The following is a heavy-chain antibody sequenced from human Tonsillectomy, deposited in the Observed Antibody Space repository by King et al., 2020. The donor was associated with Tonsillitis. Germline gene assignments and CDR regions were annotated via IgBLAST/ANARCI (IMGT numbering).Heavy chain of an antibody. V-gene: IGHV4-59*08. CDR3: ARHVTGTTYDY. CDR2: IDYSGRT. D-gene: IGHD1-7*01. CDR1: GVFLSSDY. J-gene: IGHJ4*02. Sequence: QLQESGPGLVKPSETLSLTCTVSGVFLSSDYWSWIRQPPGKGLEWIGYIDYSGRTDYNPALKSRVTMSVHPSKNQVSLRLSSVTAADTAVYYCARHVTGTTYDYWGQGTLVTVSS.